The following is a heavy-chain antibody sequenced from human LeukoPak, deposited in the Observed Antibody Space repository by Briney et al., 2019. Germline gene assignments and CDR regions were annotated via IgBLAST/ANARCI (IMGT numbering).Heavy chain of an antibody. CDR1: GYTFTGYY. Sequence: ASVKVSCKASGYTFTGYYMHWVRQAPGQGLEWMGWINPNSGGTNYAQKFQGRVTMTRDTSISTAYMELSRLRSDDTAVYYCAREGRIRGVTIPGSGYYYYYMDVWGKGTTATISS. CDR2: INPNSGGT. J-gene: IGHJ6*03. D-gene: IGHD3-10*01. V-gene: IGHV1-2*02. CDR3: AREGRIRGVTIPGSGYYYYYMDV.